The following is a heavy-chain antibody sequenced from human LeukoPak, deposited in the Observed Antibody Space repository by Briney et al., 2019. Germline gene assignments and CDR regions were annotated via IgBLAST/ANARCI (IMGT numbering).Heavy chain of an antibody. Sequence: SGGSLRLSCAASGFTFSSYWMSWVRQAPGEGLVWVANIKQDGSEKYYVDAVEGRFTICRDNAKIPLYLQMNSLRAEDTAVYYCARLGLPYGMDVWGQGTTVTVSS. J-gene: IGHJ6*02. CDR3: ARLGLPYGMDV. CDR1: GFTFSSYW. D-gene: IGHD3/OR15-3a*01. V-gene: IGHV3-7*01. CDR2: IKQDGSEK.